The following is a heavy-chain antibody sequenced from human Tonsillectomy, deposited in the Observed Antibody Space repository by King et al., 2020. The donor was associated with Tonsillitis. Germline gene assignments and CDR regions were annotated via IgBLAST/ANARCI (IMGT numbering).Heavy chain of an antibody. CDR1: GGSFRDYF. J-gene: IGHJ6*04. CDR3: AGTSRSGHHSSSPDV. V-gene: IGHV4-34*01. D-gene: IGHD3-22*01. CDR2: VNHSGSP. Sequence: QVQLQQWGAGLLKPSETLSLTCAVYGGSFRDYFWTWIRQPPGKGLEWIGEVNHSGSPEYNPSLKSRVTISVDTSKNQFSLRLSSVTAAATAVYYCAGTSRSGHHSSSPDVWGKGTTVAVSS.